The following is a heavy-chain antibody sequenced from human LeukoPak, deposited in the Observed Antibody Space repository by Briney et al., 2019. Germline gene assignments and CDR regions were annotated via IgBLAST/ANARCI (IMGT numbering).Heavy chain of an antibody. CDR3: ARGEVGRYSSSSRGCWFDP. J-gene: IGHJ5*02. D-gene: IGHD6-6*01. Sequence: SQTLSLTCTVSGGSISSGDYYWSWIRQPPGKGLEWIGYIYTSGSTNYNPSLKSRVTISVDTSKNQFSLKLSSVTAADTAVYYCARGEVGRYSSSSRGCWFDPWGQGTLVTVSS. V-gene: IGHV4-61*09. CDR2: IYTSGST. CDR1: GGSISSGDYY.